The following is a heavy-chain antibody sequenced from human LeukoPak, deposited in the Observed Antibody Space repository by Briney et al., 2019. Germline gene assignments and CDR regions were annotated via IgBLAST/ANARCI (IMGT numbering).Heavy chain of an antibody. CDR3: ARGVAARRVGFPNWFDP. V-gene: IGHV3-7*01. J-gene: IGHJ5*02. CDR1: GFTFSSYW. Sequence: GGSLRLSCAASGFTFSSYWMSWVRQAPGKGLEWVANIKQDGSEKYYVDSVKGRFTISRDNAKNSLYLQMNSLSAEDTAVYYCARGVAARRVGFPNWFDPWGQGTLVTVSS. D-gene: IGHD6-6*01. CDR2: IKQDGSEK.